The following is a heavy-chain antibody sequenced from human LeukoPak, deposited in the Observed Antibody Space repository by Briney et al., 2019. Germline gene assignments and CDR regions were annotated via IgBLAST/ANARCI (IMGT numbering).Heavy chain of an antibody. CDR2: INLNGGGT. Sequence: ASVKLSCTASGYTFTGYYMHWVRQAPGQGLEWMGWINLNGGGTNYAQKFQGRVTMTRDTSISTAYMELSSLRSDDTAVYYCARDQKPGYCSSTSCYWRVYYYMDVWGKGTTVTVSS. J-gene: IGHJ6*03. CDR3: ARDQKPGYCSSTSCYWRVYYYMDV. CDR1: GYTFTGYY. D-gene: IGHD2-2*01. V-gene: IGHV1-2*02.